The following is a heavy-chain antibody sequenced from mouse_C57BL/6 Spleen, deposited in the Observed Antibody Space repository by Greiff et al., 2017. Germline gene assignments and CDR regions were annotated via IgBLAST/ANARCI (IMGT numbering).Heavy chain of an antibody. CDR1: GYTFTDYE. CDR2: IDPETGGT. Sequence: QVQLQESGAELVRPGASVTLSCKASGYTFTDYEMHWVKQTPVHGLEWIGAIDPETGGTAYNQKFKGKAILTADRSSSTAYMELRSLTSEDSAVYYCTSTIVTTVVHDYWGQGTTLTVSS. J-gene: IGHJ2*01. CDR3: TSTIVTTVVHDY. D-gene: IGHD1-1*01. V-gene: IGHV1-15*01.